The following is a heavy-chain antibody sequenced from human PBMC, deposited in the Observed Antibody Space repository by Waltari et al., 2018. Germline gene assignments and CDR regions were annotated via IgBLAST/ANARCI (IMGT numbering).Heavy chain of an antibody. V-gene: IGHV4-30-4*08. CDR1: GGSISSVFSY. J-gene: IGHJ4*02. D-gene: IGHD3-16*01. Sequence: QVQLQESGPGLVKPSQTLSLTCTVSGGSISSVFSYWSWIRQPPGKGLEWIGYISHSGSTYYNASLKSPVTISVDMSKNQFSLKLSSVTAADTAVYYCARRGDAAMEFDYWGQGTLVTVSS. CDR3: ARRGDAAMEFDY. CDR2: ISHSGST.